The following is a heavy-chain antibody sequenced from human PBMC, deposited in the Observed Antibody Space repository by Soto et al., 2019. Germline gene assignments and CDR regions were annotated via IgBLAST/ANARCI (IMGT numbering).Heavy chain of an antibody. D-gene: IGHD3-22*01. CDR1: GFTFSSYS. CDR3: ARGWRDYHDSMGAFDI. Sequence: GSLILSCAASGFTFSSYSMNWVRQAPGKGLEWVSSISSSSSYIYYADSVKGRFTISRDNAKNSLYLQMNSLRAEDTAVYYCARGWRDYHDSMGAFDIWGQGTMLTV. J-gene: IGHJ3*02. V-gene: IGHV3-21*01. CDR2: ISSSSSYI.